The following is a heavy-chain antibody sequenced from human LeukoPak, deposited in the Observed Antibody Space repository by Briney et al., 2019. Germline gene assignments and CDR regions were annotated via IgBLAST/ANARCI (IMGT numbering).Heavy chain of an antibody. CDR2: IYYSGST. CDR1: GGSISSSSYY. Sequence: SETLSLTCTVSGGSISSSSYYWGWIRQPRGKGLEWIVSIYYSGSTYYLPSLKSRVTISVDTSKNQFSLKLSSVTAADTAVYYCARRGFDYWGQGTLVTVSS. V-gene: IGHV4-39*01. CDR3: ARRGFDY. J-gene: IGHJ4*02.